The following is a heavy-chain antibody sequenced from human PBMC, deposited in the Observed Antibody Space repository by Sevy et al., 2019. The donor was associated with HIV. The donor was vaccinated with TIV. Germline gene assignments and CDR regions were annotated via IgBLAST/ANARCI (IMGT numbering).Heavy chain of an antibody. CDR1: GFTFSDYY. D-gene: IGHD6-13*01. CDR3: ARRVGGDRDIAAAGPGVDY. Sequence: GGSLRLSCAASGFTFSDYYMSWIRQAPGKGLEWVSYISSSGSTIYYADSVKGRFTISRDNAKNSLYLQMNSLRAEDTAVYYCARRVGGDRDIAAAGPGVDYWGQGTLVTVSS. J-gene: IGHJ4*02. CDR2: ISSSGSTI. V-gene: IGHV3-11*01.